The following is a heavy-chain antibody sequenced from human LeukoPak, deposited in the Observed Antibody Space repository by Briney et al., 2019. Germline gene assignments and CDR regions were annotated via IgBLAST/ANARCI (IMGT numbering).Heavy chain of an antibody. CDR2: IYYTGST. V-gene: IGHV4-59*01. J-gene: IGHJ3*02. D-gene: IGHD3-16*01. CDR3: ARSPSSLYDACDI. Sequence: YIYYTGSTSYNPSLMSRVIVSADTSKNLISLKLSSVTAADTAVYYCARSPSSLYDACDIWGQGTMVTVSS.